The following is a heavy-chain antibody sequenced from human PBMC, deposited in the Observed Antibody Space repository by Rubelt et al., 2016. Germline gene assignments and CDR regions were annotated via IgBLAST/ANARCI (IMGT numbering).Heavy chain of an antibody. CDR3: ARDVSSGTPDY. CDR1: GFTFSSSA. J-gene: IGHJ4*02. CDR2: TSSTGGST. V-gene: IGHV3-23*04. Sequence: EVQLVESGGDLVQPGGSLRLSCAASGFTFSSSAMSWVRQAPGKGLEWVSGTSSTGGSTSYADSVKGRFTISRDNSKNTLYLKMNSLRAEDTAVYYWARDVSSGTPDYWGQGTLVTVSS.